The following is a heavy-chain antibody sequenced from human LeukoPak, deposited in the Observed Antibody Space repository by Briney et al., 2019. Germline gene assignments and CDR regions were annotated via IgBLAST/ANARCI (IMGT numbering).Heavy chain of an antibody. V-gene: IGHV4-59*08. Sequence: SETLSLTCTVSGGSISYYYWSWIRQPPGKGLEWIGYIYYSGSTKYNPSLKSQITISVDTSKNQFSLKLSSVTAADTAVYYCARHFDNGDYKKTFDIWGQGTMVTVSS. J-gene: IGHJ3*02. CDR1: GGSISYYY. CDR2: IYYSGST. D-gene: IGHD4-17*01. CDR3: ARHFDNGDYKKTFDI.